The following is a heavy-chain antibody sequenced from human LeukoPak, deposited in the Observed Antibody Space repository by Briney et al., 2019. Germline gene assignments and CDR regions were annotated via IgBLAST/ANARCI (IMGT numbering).Heavy chain of an antibody. CDR3: ARDFHYYDSSGAFDY. V-gene: IGHV3-30-3*01. D-gene: IGHD3-22*01. CDR1: GFTFSSYA. CDR2: ISYDRSNK. J-gene: IGHJ4*02. Sequence: GGSLRLSCAASGFTFSSYAMHWVRQAPGKGLEWVAVISYDRSNKYYADSVKGRFTISRDNSKNTLYLQMNSLRAEDTAAYYCARDFHYYDSSGAFDYWGQGTLVTVSS.